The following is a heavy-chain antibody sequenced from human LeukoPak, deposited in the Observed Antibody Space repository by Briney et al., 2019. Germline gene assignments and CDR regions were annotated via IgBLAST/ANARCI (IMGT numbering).Heavy chain of an antibody. V-gene: IGHV3-33*01. CDR2: IWYDGSNK. Sequence: GRSLRLSCAASGFTFSGYGMHWVRQAPGKGLEWVAVIWYDGSNKYYADSVKGRFTISRDNSKNTLYLQMNSLRAEDTAVYYCARDRVVAVPAAAGDYYYYYMDVWGKGTTVTVSS. D-gene: IGHD2-2*01. J-gene: IGHJ6*03. CDR1: GFTFSGYG. CDR3: ARDRVVAVPAAAGDYYYYYMDV.